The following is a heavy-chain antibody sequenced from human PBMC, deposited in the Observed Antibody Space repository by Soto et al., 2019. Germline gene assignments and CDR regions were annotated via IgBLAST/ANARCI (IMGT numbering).Heavy chain of an antibody. V-gene: IGHV1-69*01. CDR2: IIPIFGTA. Sequence: QVQLVQSGAEVKKPGSSVKVSCKASGGTFSSYAISWVRQAPGQGLEWMGGIIPIFGTANYAQKFQGRVTITADESTSTAYMELSSLRSEDTAVYYCARLVGDSDILTGYPQILYNMDVWGQGTTVTVSS. D-gene: IGHD3-9*01. CDR3: ARLVGDSDILTGYPQILYNMDV. J-gene: IGHJ6*02. CDR1: GGTFSSYA.